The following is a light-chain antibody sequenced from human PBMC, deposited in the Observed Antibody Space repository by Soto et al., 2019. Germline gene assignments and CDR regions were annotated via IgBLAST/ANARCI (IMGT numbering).Light chain of an antibody. V-gene: IGLV2-14*01. CDR2: DVS. CDR1: SSDVGGYNY. CDR3: SSYTSSSTYV. Sequence: QSALTQPASVSGSPGQSITISCTGTSSDVGGYNYVSWYQEHPGKAPKLMIYDVSNRPSGVSNRFVGSKSGNTASLTISGLQPEDEADYYCSSYTSSSTYVFGTGTKLTVL. J-gene: IGLJ1*01.